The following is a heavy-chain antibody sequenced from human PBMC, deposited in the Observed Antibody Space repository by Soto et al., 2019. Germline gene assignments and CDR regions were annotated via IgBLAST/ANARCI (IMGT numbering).Heavy chain of an antibody. J-gene: IGHJ4*02. CDR1: EFTFSSYA. CDR3: AKSPGMYYYDSSGYYHYDY. V-gene: IGHV3-23*01. Sequence: GGSLRLSCAASEFTFSSYAMSWVRQAPGKGLEWVSGISGSGVSTYYADSVKGRFTISRDNSKNTLYLQMNSLRAEDTAVYYCAKSPGMYYYDSSGYYHYDYWGQGTLVTVSS. CDR2: ISGSGVST. D-gene: IGHD3-22*01.